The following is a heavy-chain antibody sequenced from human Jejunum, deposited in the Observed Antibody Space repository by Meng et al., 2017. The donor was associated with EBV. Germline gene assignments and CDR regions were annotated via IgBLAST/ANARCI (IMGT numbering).Heavy chain of an antibody. CDR2: INPGNGET. J-gene: IGHJ4*02. D-gene: IGHD3/OR15-3a*01. CDR1: GYTFTNYP. Sequence: QGQLVESGAEVKKPGASLKLSCKASGYTFTNYPIHWVRQAPGQRPEWMGCINPGNGETEFSQKFQGRVTITRDTSATTAYMELTSLRSEDTAVYYCASRPGFNIGPFDYWGQGTLVTVPS. V-gene: IGHV1-3*01. CDR3: ASRPGFNIGPFDY.